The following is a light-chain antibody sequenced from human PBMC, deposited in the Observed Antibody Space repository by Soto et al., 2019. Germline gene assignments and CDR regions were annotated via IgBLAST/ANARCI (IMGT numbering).Light chain of an antibody. Sequence: QSVLTQPPSASGSPGQSVTISCTGNSRDGGGYNYVAWYEQHPGKAPKLMIYEVNKRPSGVPDRFSGSKSGNTASLTVSGLQAEDEADYYCNSYAGSPYVFGTGTNVTVL. CDR1: SRDGGGYNY. CDR2: EVN. V-gene: IGLV2-8*01. J-gene: IGLJ1*01. CDR3: NSYAGSPYV.